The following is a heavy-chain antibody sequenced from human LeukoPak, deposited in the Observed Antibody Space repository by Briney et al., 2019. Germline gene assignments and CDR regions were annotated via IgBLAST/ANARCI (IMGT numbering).Heavy chain of an antibody. CDR1: GFTFSNYG. J-gene: IGHJ4*02. V-gene: IGHV3-30*18. D-gene: IGHD1-14*01. Sequence: QPGRSLRLSCAASGFTFSNYGMHCVRQAPGKGVEWVAGISEDGINKYYADSVKGRFTISRDNSNNTLFLQMNSLRAEDTAVYYCAKDRETTASGTFDYWGQGALVTVSS. CDR2: ISEDGINK. CDR3: AKDRETTASGTFDY.